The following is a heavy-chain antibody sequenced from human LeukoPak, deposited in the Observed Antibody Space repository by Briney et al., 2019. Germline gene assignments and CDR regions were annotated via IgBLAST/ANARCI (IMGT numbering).Heavy chain of an antibody. CDR1: GGTFSSYG. CDR3: ARESQRYAAV. J-gene: IGHJ6*02. Sequence: SVKVSCKASGGTFSSYGITWVRQAPGRGPEWMGGIIPMFGTANYAQKFQGRVTITSDDSTSTAYMELSSLRSEDTAVYYCARESQRYAAVWGQGTTVTVSS. CDR2: IIPMFGTA. V-gene: IGHV1-69*13. D-gene: IGHD5-12*01.